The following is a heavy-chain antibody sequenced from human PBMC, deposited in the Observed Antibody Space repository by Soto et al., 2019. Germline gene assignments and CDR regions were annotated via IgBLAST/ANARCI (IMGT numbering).Heavy chain of an antibody. CDR1: GYIFSNYG. J-gene: IGHJ4*02. V-gene: IGHV1-18*01. D-gene: IGHD3-22*01. Sequence: QIQLVQSGAEVKKPGASAKVSCKASGYIFSNYGISWMRQVPGQGLEWMGWVSVYNGKSNYTQKFQDRVTMTTDTSTNTAYMELRSLRSDDTAVYYCARASGIGVGTPSYWGQGTLVTVSS. CDR2: VSVYNGKS. CDR3: ARASGIGVGTPSY.